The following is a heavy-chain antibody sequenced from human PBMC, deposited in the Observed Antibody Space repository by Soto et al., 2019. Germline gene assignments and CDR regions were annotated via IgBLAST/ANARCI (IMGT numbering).Heavy chain of an antibody. D-gene: IGHD2-2*01. V-gene: IGHV1-46*01. CDR3: ARGISTTRYYYYYGMDV. CDR1: GYTLTICY. J-gene: IGHJ6*02. CDR2: INPSGGIT. Sequence: ASVKVSCKASGYTLTICYLHWVRQAPGQGPEWMGIINPSGGITNDAQKFQDRVTMTSDTSTSTVYMELSSLRSEDTAVYYCARGISTTRYYYYYGMDVWGQGTTVTVSS.